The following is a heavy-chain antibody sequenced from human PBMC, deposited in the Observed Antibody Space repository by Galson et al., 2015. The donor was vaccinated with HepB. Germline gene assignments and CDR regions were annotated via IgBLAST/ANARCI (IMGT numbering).Heavy chain of an antibody. CDR1: GFTFSSYS. CDR2: INSFSNYI. D-gene: IGHD6-6*01. J-gene: IGHJ6*02. V-gene: IGHV3-21*01. CDR3: ATLGAARPVYYYHDMDV. Sequence: SLRLSCAASGFTFSSYSMNWVRQAPGKGLEWVSSINSFSNYIFYADSVKGRFTISRDNAKNSLYLQMNSLGVEDTAVYYCATLGAARPVYYYHDMDVWGQGTTVTVSS.